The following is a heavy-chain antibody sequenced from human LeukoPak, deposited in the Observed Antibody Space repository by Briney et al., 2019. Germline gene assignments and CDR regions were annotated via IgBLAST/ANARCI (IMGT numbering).Heavy chain of an antibody. CDR3: ARDRWGYSYGGD. D-gene: IGHD5-18*01. CDR1: GFTFNDYE. CDR2: ISSSGSIT. V-gene: IGHV3-48*03. Sequence: GGSLRLSCAASGFTFNDYEMTWVRQAPGKGLEWISYISSSGSITSHADSVKGRFTISRDNAKNSLYLQMNSLRAEDTAVYYCARDRWGYSYGGDWGQGTLVTVSS. J-gene: IGHJ4*02.